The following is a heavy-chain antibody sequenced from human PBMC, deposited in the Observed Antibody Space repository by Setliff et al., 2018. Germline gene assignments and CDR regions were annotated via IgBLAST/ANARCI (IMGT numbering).Heavy chain of an antibody. CDR2: INHRGST. CDR1: GGTFSDYH. Sequence: SETLSLTCSAYGGTFSDYHWTWIRQSPEKGLEWIGEINHRGSTNYNPSLKSRVTISIDTSKDQFSLKLISMTAADTAVYYCARGRNIAARLLDSWGQGTLVTVSS. V-gene: IGHV4-34*01. D-gene: IGHD6-6*01. CDR3: ARGRNIAARLLDS. J-gene: IGHJ4*02.